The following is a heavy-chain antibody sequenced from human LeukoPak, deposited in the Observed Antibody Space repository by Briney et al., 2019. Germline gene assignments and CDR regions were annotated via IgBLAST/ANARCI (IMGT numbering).Heavy chain of an antibody. CDR3: ARDPVYDSSGYHDY. D-gene: IGHD3-22*01. CDR2: IYSGGST. CDR1: GFTVSSNY. V-gene: IGHV3-53*01. J-gene: IGHJ4*02. Sequence: GGSLRLSCAASGFTVSSNYMSWVRQAPGKGLEWVSVIYSGGSTYYADSVKGRFTISRDNSKNTLYLQMNSLRAEDTAVYYCARDPVYDSSGYHDYWGQGTLVTVSS.